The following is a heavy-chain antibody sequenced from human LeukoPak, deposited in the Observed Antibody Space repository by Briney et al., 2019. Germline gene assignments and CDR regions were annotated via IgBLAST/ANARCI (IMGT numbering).Heavy chain of an antibody. CDR1: GFTFSDHY. CDR2: TRNKANSYTT. CDR3: ARVGGYDEATDYYYGMDV. J-gene: IGHJ6*02. Sequence: GGSLRLSCAASGFTFSDHYMDWVRQAPGKGLEWVGRTRNKANSYTTEYAAPVKGRFTISRDDSKNSLYLQMNSLKIEDTAVYYCARVGGYDEATDYYYGMDVWGQGTTVTVSS. V-gene: IGHV3-72*01. D-gene: IGHD3-22*01.